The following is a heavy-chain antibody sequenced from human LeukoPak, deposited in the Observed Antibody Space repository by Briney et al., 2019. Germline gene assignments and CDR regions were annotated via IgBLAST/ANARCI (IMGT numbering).Heavy chain of an antibody. CDR2: IYYSGDT. CDR1: GRSISNYY. D-gene: IGHD3-3*01. Sequence: PAETLSLTCTVSGRSISNYYWGWVRQPPGKGLEWIGYIYYSGDTNYNPSLKKRVTISLDTSKNQAYLKLRSVTAADTAVYYCARALRFHAFCDYWGQGTVVTVPS. CDR3: ARALRFHAFCDY. J-gene: IGHJ4*02. V-gene: IGHV4-59*01.